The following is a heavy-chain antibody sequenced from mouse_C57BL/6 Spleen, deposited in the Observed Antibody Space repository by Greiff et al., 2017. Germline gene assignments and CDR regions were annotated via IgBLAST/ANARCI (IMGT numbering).Heavy chain of an antibody. J-gene: IGHJ4*01. CDR3: ARYYYGDY. CDR1: GFTFTDYY. V-gene: IGHV7-3*01. Sequence: EVNLVESGGGLVQPGGSLSLFCAASGFTFTDYYMSWVRQPPGKALEWLGFIRNKANGYTTEYSASVKGRFTISRDNSQSILYLQMNALRAEDSATYYCARYYYGDYWGQGTSVTVSS. CDR2: IRNKANGYTT. D-gene: IGHD1-1*01.